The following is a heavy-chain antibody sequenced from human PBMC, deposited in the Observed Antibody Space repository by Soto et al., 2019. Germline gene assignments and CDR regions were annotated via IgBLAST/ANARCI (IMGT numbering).Heavy chain of an antibody. D-gene: IGHD6-13*01. V-gene: IGHV3-48*03. J-gene: IGHJ4*02. CDR1: GFSFSTFE. CDR2: INIGSDTI. CDR3: ARDSAACGY. Sequence: GGSLRLSCAASGFSFSTFEINWVRQAPGKGLDWVAYINIGSDTIHYADSVRGRFTVSRDNAKNSLSLQMNSMRVEDTALYYCARDSAACGYWGQRT.